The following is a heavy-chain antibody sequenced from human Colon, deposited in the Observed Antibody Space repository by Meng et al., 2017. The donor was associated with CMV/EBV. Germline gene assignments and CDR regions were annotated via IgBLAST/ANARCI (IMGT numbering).Heavy chain of an antibody. CDR1: GATFNNNG. CDR2: IRYDGSDK. V-gene: IGHV3-30*02. CDR3: AKDRYFGSGTFFGHYGMDV. D-gene: IGHD3-10*01. Sequence: GGSLRLSCEASGATFNNNGMHWVRQAPGKGLEWVAFIRYDGSDKIYADSVKGRFTISRDKSKNTLYLQMNSLRLEDTAIYYCAKDRYFGSGTFFGHYGMDVWGPGTTVTVSS. J-gene: IGHJ6*02.